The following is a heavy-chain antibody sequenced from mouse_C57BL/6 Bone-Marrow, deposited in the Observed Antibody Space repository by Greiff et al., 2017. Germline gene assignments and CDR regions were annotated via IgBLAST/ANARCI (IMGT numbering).Heavy chain of an antibody. CDR1: GYTFTSYW. CDR3: ARRDYGSRAWFAY. D-gene: IGHD1-1*01. Sequence: QVQLQQPGAELVKPGASVKLSCKASGYTFTSYWMQWVKQRPGQGLEWIGEIDPSDIYTNYNQKFKGKATLTVDTSSSTAYMQLCSLTSEDSAVYYCARRDYGSRAWFAYWGQGTLVTVSA. J-gene: IGHJ3*01. CDR2: IDPSDIYT. V-gene: IGHV1-50*01.